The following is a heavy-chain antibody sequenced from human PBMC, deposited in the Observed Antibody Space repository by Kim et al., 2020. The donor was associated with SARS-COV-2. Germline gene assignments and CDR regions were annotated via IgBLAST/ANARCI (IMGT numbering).Heavy chain of an antibody. CDR1: GYTFTSYD. CDR2: INPKSGNT. CDR3: VRGRSTSGWTDYY. J-gene: IGHJ4*02. D-gene: IGHD6-19*01. V-gene: IGHV1-8*01. Sequence: ASVKVSCKPSGYTFTSYDVHWVRQATGQGPEWMGWINPKSGNTGYAQTLQGRLTLTKNTSISTAYMDLSSLRSEDTAVYYCVRGRSTSGWTDYYWGQGTL.